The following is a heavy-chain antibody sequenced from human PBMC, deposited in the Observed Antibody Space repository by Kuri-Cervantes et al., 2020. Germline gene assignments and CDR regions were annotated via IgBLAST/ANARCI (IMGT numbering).Heavy chain of an antibody. J-gene: IGHJ5*02. Sequence: SETLSLTCAVYGGSFSNYYWTWIRQPAGQGLEWIGRIYISGSPNYNPSLKSRVTMSVDTSKNQFSLTLNSLTAADTAVYYCARDNYHILTGRWFDPWGQGTLVTVSS. CDR1: GGSFSNYY. CDR2: IYISGSP. V-gene: IGHV4-4*07. CDR3: ARDNYHILTGRWFDP. D-gene: IGHD3-9*01.